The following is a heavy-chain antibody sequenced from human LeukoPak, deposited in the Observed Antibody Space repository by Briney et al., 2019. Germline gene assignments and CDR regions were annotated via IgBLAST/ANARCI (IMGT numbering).Heavy chain of an antibody. CDR1: GGSISSSSYY. CDR3: ASSSYDFWSGEKNWFDP. V-gene: IGHV4-39*01. D-gene: IGHD3-3*01. CDR2: IYYSGST. J-gene: IGHJ5*02. Sequence: SETLSLTCTVSGGSISSSSYYWGWNRQPPGKGLEWIGSIYYSGSTYYNPSLKSRVTISVDTSKNQFSLKLSSVTAADTAVYYCASSSYDFWSGEKNWFDPWGQGTLVTVSS.